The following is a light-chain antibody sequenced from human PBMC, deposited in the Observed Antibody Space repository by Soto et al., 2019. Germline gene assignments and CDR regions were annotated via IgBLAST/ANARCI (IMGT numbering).Light chain of an antibody. CDR2: EVT. V-gene: IGLV2-8*01. CDR1: TNDDGGSNY. J-gene: IGLJ2*01. Sequence: QSALTQPPSAYGSPGQSVTISSNATTNDDGGSNYVSWYQQHPGTAPKLMIYEVTQRPSGVPDRISGSKSDNTASLAVSWLQSEDEADYYCSSYSYAVSKIVFGGGTKVTVL. CDR3: SSYSYAVSKIV.